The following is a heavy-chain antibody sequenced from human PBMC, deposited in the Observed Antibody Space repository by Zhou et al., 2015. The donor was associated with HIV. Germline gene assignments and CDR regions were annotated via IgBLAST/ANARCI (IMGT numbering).Heavy chain of an antibody. Sequence: QVQLVQSGAEVKKPGSSVKVSCKASGGTFSSYAISWVRQAPGQGLEWMGGIIPIFGTANYAQKFQGRVTITADESTSTAYMELSSLRSEDTAVYYCARGGLELPVTRGLSLGNWFDPWGQGTLVTVSS. CDR1: GGTFSSYA. CDR3: ARGGLELPVTRGLSLGNWFDP. CDR2: IIPIFGTA. V-gene: IGHV1-69*01. J-gene: IGHJ5*02. D-gene: IGHD1-7*01.